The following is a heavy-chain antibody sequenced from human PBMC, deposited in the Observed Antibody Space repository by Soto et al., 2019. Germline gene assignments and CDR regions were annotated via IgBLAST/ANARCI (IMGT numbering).Heavy chain of an antibody. D-gene: IGHD1-26*01. Sequence: EVQLVESGGVVVQPGASRRLSCAASGFTFDDYSMHWVRQAPGKGLEWVSLISWDGRSTYYADSVKGRFTVSRDNSKNSLYLQMNSLTTEDTAFYYCGKDGAITDYTYLDYWGQGALVTVSS. CDR2: ISWDGRST. J-gene: IGHJ4*02. CDR3: GKDGAITDYTYLDY. V-gene: IGHV3-43*01. CDR1: GFTFDDYS.